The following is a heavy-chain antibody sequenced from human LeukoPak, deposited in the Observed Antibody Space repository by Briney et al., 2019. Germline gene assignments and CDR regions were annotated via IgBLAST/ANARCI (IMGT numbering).Heavy chain of an antibody. V-gene: IGHV4-59*08. Sequence: PSETLSLTCTVSGASINSHYWSWIRQPPGKGLEWIGYIYYTGITNFSPSLKSRVAISLDTSKNQVSLKLSPVTAADTAVYYCASLGGTYDYWGQRALVTVSS. CDR2: IYYTGIT. D-gene: IGHD1-26*01. J-gene: IGHJ4*02. CDR1: GASINSHY. CDR3: ASLGGTYDY.